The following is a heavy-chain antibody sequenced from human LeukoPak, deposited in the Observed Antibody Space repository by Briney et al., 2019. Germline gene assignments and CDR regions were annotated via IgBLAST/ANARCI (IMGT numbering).Heavy chain of an antibody. CDR2: IYYSGST. CDR3: ARVEMATIKDAFDI. Sequence: SETLSLTCTVSGGSISSSSYYWGWIRQPPGKGLEWIGSIYYSGSTYYNPSLKSRVTISVDTSKNQFSLRLSSVTAADTAVYYCARVEMATIKDAFDIWGQGTMVTVSS. V-gene: IGHV4-39*07. D-gene: IGHD5-24*01. CDR1: GGSISSSSYY. J-gene: IGHJ3*02.